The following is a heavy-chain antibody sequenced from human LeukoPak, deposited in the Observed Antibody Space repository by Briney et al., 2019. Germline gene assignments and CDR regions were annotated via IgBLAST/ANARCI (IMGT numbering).Heavy chain of an antibody. CDR3: ARHMYHYDRDGYYQSEYFQH. CDR2: IYTSGST. D-gene: IGHD3-22*01. V-gene: IGHV4-4*07. Sequence: SETLSLTCTVSGGSISSYYWSWIRQPAGKGLEWIGRIYTSGSTNYNPSLKSRVTISVDTSKNQFFLKLSSVTAADTAVYFCARHMYHYDRDGYYQSEYFQHWGQGTLVTVSS. CDR1: GGSISSYY. J-gene: IGHJ1*01.